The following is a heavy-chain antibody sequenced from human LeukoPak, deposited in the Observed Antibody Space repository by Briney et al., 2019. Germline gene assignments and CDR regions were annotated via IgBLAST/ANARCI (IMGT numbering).Heavy chain of an antibody. V-gene: IGHV3-49*04. CDR3: ARQIRTTTDYLDH. J-gene: IGHJ4*02. Sequence: GRSLRLSCTAPGISFGDYAMSWVRQAPGKGLEGVGFIRSKAYGGTTEYAASVKGRFTISRDDSKSVAYLQMNSLKTEDTAVYYCARQIRTTTDYLDHWGQGTLVTVSS. D-gene: IGHD4-17*01. CDR2: IRSKAYGGTT. CDR1: GISFGDYA.